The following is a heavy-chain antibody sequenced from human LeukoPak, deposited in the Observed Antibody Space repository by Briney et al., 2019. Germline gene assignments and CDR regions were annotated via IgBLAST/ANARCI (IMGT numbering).Heavy chain of an antibody. CDR3: ARGPGALGVDY. J-gene: IGHJ4*02. D-gene: IGHD3-16*01. CDR1: GFTFSSYA. Sequence: PGGSLRLSCAASGFTFSSYAMSWVRQAPGKGLEWVSILYSGGSTFYADSVKGRFTISRDNSENTLYLQMNSLRVEDTAVYYCARGPGALGVDYWGQGTLVTVSS. CDR2: LYSGGST. V-gene: IGHV3-66*01.